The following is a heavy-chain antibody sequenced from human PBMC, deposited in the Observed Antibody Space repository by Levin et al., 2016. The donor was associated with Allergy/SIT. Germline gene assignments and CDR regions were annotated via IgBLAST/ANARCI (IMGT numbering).Heavy chain of an antibody. J-gene: IGHJ5*02. V-gene: IGHV1-2*02. CDR1: GYSFTGNY. CDR2: INPKTGGT. D-gene: IGHD3-10*01. CDR3: ARVLRGSRFDP. Sequence: ASVKVSCKASGYSFTGNYLHWVRQAPGQGLEWMGWINPKTGGTNYAQKFQGRVTMTSDTSILTAYMELSRLKSDDTAVYYCARVLRGSRFDPWGQGTLVTVSS.